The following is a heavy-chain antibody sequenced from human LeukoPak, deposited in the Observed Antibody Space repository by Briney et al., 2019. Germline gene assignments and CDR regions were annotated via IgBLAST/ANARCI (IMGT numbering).Heavy chain of an antibody. Sequence: SETLSLTCTVSGYSISSGYYWAWIRPSPGKVLEWLGSIYHSGSTYYNPSLKSRVTMSVDTSKNQFSLKLTSLTTADTTVYYDTGPLDPGVYRVAFDFWGQGGLVTVSS. CDR2: IYHSGST. CDR3: TGPLDPGVYRVAFDF. D-gene: IGHD5/OR15-5a*01. V-gene: IGHV4-38-2*02. CDR1: GYSISSGYY. J-gene: IGHJ4*02.